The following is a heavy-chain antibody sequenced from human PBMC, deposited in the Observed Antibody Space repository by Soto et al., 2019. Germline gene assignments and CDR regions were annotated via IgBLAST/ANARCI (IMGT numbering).Heavy chain of an antibody. V-gene: IGHV3-53*01. CDR3: VLDLRRIAS. J-gene: IGHJ5*01. CDR2: LYASGTS. CDR1: GFAVSKHH. Sequence: PGGSLRLSCAASGFAVSKHHMSWVRQAPGKGLEWVSVLYASGTSHYADSVKGRFTTSRDNPKNTVFLHMNSLRVDDTAIFYCVLDLRRIASWGQGTLVTVSS.